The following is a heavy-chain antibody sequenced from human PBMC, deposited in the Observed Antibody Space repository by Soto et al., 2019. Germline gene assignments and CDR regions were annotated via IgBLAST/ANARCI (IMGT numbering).Heavy chain of an antibody. Sequence: RVSLXLSCAASGFTFSSYSMSWVRQAPGKGLEWVSAISGSGGSTYYADSVKGRFTISRDNSKNTLYLQMKSLRAEDTAVYYCARDPPATRHGMDVWGQGTTVTSP. CDR3: ARDPPATRHGMDV. J-gene: IGHJ6*02. CDR1: GFTFSSYS. CDR2: ISGSGGST. V-gene: IGHV3-23*01.